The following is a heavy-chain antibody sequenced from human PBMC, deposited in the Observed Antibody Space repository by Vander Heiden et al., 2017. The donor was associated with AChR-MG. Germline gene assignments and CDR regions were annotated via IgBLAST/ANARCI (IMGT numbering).Heavy chain of an antibody. V-gene: IGHV3-30*02. CDR2: IRYDGSNK. J-gene: IGHJ4*02. Sequence: QVQLVESGGGAVQPGGSLRLPCAASGFPFSSYGMHWVRQAPGKGLEWVAFIRYDGSNKYYADSVKGRFTISRDNSKNTLYLQMNSLRAEDTAVYYCAKDLLDGYNQFYWGQGTLVTVSS. D-gene: IGHD5-12*01. CDR1: GFPFSSYG. CDR3: AKDLLDGYNQFY.